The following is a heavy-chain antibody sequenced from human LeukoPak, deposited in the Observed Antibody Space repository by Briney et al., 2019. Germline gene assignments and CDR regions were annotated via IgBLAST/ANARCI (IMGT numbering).Heavy chain of an antibody. J-gene: IGHJ4*02. D-gene: IGHD3-22*01. CDR1: GYTLTELY. CDR2: FDPEDGET. Sequence: ASVKVSCKVSGYTLTELYMHWVRQAPGKGLEWMGGFDPEDGETIYAQKFQGRVTITADESTSTAYMELSSLRSEDTAVYYCARDTYYYDSSGPSLLDYWGQGTLVTVSS. CDR3: ARDTYYYDSSGPSLLDY. V-gene: IGHV1-24*01.